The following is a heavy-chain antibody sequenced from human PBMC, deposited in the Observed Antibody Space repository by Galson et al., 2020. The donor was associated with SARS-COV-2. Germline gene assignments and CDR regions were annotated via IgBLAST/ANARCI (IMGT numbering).Heavy chain of an antibody. Sequence: SETLSLTCTVSGGSISSGGYYWTWIRQHPGKGPEWIGYIYYSGSTYYNPSLKSRVTISVDTSKNQFSLKLSSVTAADTAVYYCARDPGGNWFDPWGQGTLVTVSS. J-gene: IGHJ5*02. CDR2: IYYSGST. CDR1: GGSISSGGYY. CDR3: ARDPGGNWFDP. V-gene: IGHV4-31*03. D-gene: IGHD3-16*01.